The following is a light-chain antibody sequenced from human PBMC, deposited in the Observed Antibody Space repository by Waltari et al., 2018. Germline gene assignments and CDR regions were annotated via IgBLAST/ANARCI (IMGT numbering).Light chain of an antibody. CDR3: SSYVGSNNPV. Sequence: QSALTQPPSASGSPGQSVTISCTGTSSDLGCYDFVSWYQHHPGKAPKPMIYEVSKRPSGVPDRFSGSKSGNTASLTVSGLQAEDEADYYCSSYVGSNNPVFGGGTKLTVL. V-gene: IGLV2-8*01. J-gene: IGLJ2*01. CDR2: EVS. CDR1: SSDLGCYDF.